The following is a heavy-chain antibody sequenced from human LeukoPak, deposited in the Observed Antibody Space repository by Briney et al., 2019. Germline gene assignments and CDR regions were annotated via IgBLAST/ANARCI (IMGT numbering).Heavy chain of an antibody. Sequence: ASVKVSCKASGYTFTSYGISWVRQAPGQGLEWMGWISAYNGNTNYAQKLQGRVTMTTDTSMSTAYMELRSLRSDDTAVYYCARDPPVAGSYYYYMDVWGKGTTVTVSS. CDR3: ARDPPVAGSYYYYMDV. J-gene: IGHJ6*03. D-gene: IGHD6-19*01. V-gene: IGHV1-18*01. CDR2: ISAYNGNT. CDR1: GYTFTSYG.